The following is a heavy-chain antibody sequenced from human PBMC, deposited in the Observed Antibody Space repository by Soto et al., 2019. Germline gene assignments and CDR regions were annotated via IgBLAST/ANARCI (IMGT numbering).Heavy chain of an antibody. V-gene: IGHV3-7*03. CDR3: ARGNDYYDSSGYYFDY. J-gene: IGHJ4*02. Sequence: GGSLRLSCAASGFTFSSYWMSWVRQAPGKGLEWVANIKQDGSEKYYVDSVKGRFTISRDNAKNSLYLQMNSLRAEDTAVYYCARGNDYYDSSGYYFDYWGQGTLVTVSS. CDR1: GFTFSSYW. D-gene: IGHD3-22*01. CDR2: IKQDGSEK.